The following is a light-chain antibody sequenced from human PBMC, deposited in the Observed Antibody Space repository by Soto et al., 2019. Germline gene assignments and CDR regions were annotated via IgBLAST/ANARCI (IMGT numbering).Light chain of an antibody. CDR1: QSIFSS. J-gene: IGKJ5*01. CDR3: QQSYNSPPIT. V-gene: IGKV1-39*01. CDR2: AAS. Sequence: IQMTQSPSSLSASVGARVPITCRAGQSIFSSLNWYPQRPGKAPTLLIYAASSLQSGVPSRFRGSGYGTDFALTITSLQPEDFATYYCQQSYNSPPITFGQGTRLEIK.